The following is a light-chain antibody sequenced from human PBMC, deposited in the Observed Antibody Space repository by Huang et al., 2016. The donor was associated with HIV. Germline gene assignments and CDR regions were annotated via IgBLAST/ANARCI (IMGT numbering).Light chain of an antibody. CDR3: QQSYITPWT. J-gene: IGKJ1*01. CDR2: AAS. V-gene: IGKV1-39*01. Sequence: DIQMTQSPSSLSASVGDRVTITCRASQSISTYLNWYQQKPGKAPNLLIYAASTLQSGVPSRVSGSGSGTDFTLTISSLQPEDFASYYCQQSYITPWTFGRGTKVEIK. CDR1: QSISTY.